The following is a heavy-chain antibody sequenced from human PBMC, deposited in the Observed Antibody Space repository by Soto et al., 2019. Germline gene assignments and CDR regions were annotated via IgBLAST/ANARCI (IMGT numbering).Heavy chain of an antibody. CDR2: INAGNGNT. CDR1: GYTFTSYA. J-gene: IGHJ4*02. Sequence: RASVKVSCKASGYTFTSYAMHWVRQAPGQRLEWMGWINAGNGNTKYSQKFQGRVTITRDTSASTAYMELSSLRSEDTAVYYCARAGGDYVHDYSGQGTLVTVSS. D-gene: IGHD4-17*01. V-gene: IGHV1-3*01. CDR3: ARAGGDYVHDY.